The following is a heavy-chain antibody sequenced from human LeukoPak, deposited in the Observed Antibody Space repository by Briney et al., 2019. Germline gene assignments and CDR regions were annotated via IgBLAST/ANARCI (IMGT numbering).Heavy chain of an antibody. J-gene: IGHJ6*03. V-gene: IGHV1-8*01. CDR2: MNPNSGNT. CDR1: GYTLTSYD. D-gene: IGHD3-16*01. Sequence: ASVKVSCKASGYTLTSYDINWVRQATGQGLEWMGWMNPNSGNTGYAQKFQGRVTMTRNTSISTAYMELSSLRSEDTAVYYCARGRRLRLTYYYYYYMDVWGKGTTVTISS. CDR3: ARGRRLRLTYYYYYYMDV.